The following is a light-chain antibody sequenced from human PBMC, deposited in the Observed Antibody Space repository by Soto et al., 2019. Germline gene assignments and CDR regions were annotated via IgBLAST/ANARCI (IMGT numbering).Light chain of an antibody. CDR1: PSISSSY. V-gene: IGKV3-20*01. CDR2: GAS. J-gene: IGKJ5*01. Sequence: IVLTQSPGTLSLSPGEIATLSFRASPSISSSYLAWYQQKPGQAPRLLISGASSRVTGIPARFSGSGSGTDFTLTISRLEPEDFAVYYCQQYGSSPPITFGQGTRLEIK. CDR3: QQYGSSPPIT.